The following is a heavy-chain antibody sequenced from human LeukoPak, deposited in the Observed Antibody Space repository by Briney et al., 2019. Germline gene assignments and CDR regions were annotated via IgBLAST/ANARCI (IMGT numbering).Heavy chain of an antibody. CDR3: ARDLGDRSDYYYLGY. D-gene: IGHD3-22*01. V-gene: IGHV4-34*01. Sequence: PSETLSLTRAVYSGSFSGYYWTWIRQPPGKGLEWIGEINHSGSTNCNPSLKSRVTISVDTSKNQFSLKMTSVTAADTAVYYCARDLGDRSDYYYLGYWGQGTLVTVSS. CDR1: SGSFSGYY. J-gene: IGHJ4*02. CDR2: INHSGST.